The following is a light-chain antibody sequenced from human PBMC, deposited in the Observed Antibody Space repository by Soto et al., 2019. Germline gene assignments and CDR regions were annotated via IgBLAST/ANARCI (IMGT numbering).Light chain of an antibody. V-gene: IGKV3-15*01. Sequence: VMRQARGAQTVAPAVSLTLACRASQSVASYIAWYQQRPGQSPRLLMYGASTRATGFPARFSGSGSGTEFTLTISSLQSEDFAVYYCQQYKYWPRTFGQGNKGGYQ. CDR3: QQYKYWPRT. J-gene: IGKJ1*01. CDR2: GAS. CDR1: QSVASY.